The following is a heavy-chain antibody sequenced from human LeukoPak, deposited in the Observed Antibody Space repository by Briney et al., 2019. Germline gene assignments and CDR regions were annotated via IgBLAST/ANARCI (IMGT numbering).Heavy chain of an antibody. D-gene: IGHD3-22*01. CDR2: INSDGSST. Sequence: PGGSLRLSCAASGFTFRRFAMSWVRQAPGKGLVWVSRINSDGSSTSYADSVKGRFTISRDNAKNTLYLQMNSLRAEDTAVYYCARDPPNTMIPYFDYWGQGTLVTVSS. V-gene: IGHV3-74*01. CDR1: GFTFRRFA. CDR3: ARDPPNTMIPYFDY. J-gene: IGHJ4*02.